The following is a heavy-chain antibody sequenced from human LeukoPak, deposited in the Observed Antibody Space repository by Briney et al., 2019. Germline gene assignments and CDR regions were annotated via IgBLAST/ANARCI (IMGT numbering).Heavy chain of an antibody. CDR3: ARGVAGTSDGVDY. Sequence: PGGSLRLSCAASGFTVSRNYMSCVRQAPGRGLEWVSVIYSGASTYYADSAKGRFTISRDNSKNTLYLQMNSLRAEDTAVYYCARGVAGTSDGVDYWGQGTLVTVSS. D-gene: IGHD6-19*01. V-gene: IGHV3-53*01. J-gene: IGHJ4*02. CDR1: GFTVSRNY. CDR2: IYSGAST.